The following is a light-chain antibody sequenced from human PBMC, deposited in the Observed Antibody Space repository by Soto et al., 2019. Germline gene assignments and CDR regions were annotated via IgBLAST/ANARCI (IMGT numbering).Light chain of an antibody. V-gene: IGKV3-20*01. Sequence: EIVLTQSPGTLSLSPGERATLSCRASQSVSSSYLAWYQQKPGQAPRLLIYGASSRATGIPDRFSGSGSGTDFTLTISRLEPEDFAVYYCQQYGRSPPWTFGQGSKVDFK. CDR2: GAS. CDR1: QSVSSSY. CDR3: QQYGRSPPWT. J-gene: IGKJ1*01.